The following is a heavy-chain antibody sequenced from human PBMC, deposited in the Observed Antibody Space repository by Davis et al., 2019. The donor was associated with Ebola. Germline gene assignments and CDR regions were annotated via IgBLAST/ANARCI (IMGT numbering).Heavy chain of an antibody. CDR3: ARGGVPYYYDSSGYYYGEVLYYFDY. J-gene: IGHJ4*02. Sequence: SETLSLTCTVSGGSISSYYWSWIRQPPGKGLEWIGYIYYSGSTNYNPSLKSRVTISVDTSKTQFSLKLSSVTAADTAVYYCARGGVPYYYDSSGYYYGEVLYYFDYWGQGTLVTVSS. CDR1: GGSISSYY. D-gene: IGHD3-22*01. CDR2: IYYSGST. V-gene: IGHV4-59*01.